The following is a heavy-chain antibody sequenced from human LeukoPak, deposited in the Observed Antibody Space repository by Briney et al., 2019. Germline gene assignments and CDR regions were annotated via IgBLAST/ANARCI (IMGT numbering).Heavy chain of an antibody. CDR2: IIPIFGTA. CDR1: GGTFSSYA. V-gene: IGHV1-69*06. Sequence: ASVKVSCKASGGTFSSYAISWVRQAPGQGLEWMGGIIPIFGTANYAQKFQGRVTITADKSTSTAYMELSSLRSEDTAVYYCATLGYCSSTSCPYYYYMDVWGKGTTVTVSS. D-gene: IGHD2-2*01. CDR3: ATLGYCSSTSCPYYYYMDV. J-gene: IGHJ6*03.